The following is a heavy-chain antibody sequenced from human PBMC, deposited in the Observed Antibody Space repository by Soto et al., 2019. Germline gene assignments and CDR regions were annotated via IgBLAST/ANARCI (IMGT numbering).Heavy chain of an antibody. CDR2: IIPIFGTA. J-gene: IGHJ6*02. CDR1: GGTFSSYA. D-gene: IGHD2-2*02. Sequence: SVKVSCKASGGTFSSYAISWVRQAPGQGLEGMGGIIPIFGTANYAQKFQGRVTITADESTSTAYMELSSLRSEDTAVYYCARSHPTRARYQLLYDYYYGMDVWGQGTTVTVSS. CDR3: ARSHPTRARYQLLYDYYYGMDV. V-gene: IGHV1-69*13.